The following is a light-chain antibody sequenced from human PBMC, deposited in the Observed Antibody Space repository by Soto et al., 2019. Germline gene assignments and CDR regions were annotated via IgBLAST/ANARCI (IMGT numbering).Light chain of an antibody. J-gene: IGKJ5*01. V-gene: IGKV3D-15*01. CDR3: QQYNNWPIT. CDR2: GAS. CDR1: QSVSSY. Sequence: EIVMTQSPATLSVSPGERATLSCRASQSVSSYLAWYQQKPGQAPRLLIYGASNRATGIPDRFSGSGSGTEFTLTISSLQSEDFAVYYCQQYNNWPITFGQGTRLEIK.